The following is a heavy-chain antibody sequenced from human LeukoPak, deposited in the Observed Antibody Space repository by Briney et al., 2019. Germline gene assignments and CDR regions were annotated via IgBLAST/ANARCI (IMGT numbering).Heavy chain of an antibody. CDR2: INHSGST. D-gene: IGHD3-22*01. Sequence: PSETLSLTCAVYGGSFSGYYWSWIRQPPGKGLEWIGEINHSGSTNYNPSLKSRVTISVDTSKNQFSLKLSSVTAAETAVYYCARVSSGYYFDYWGQGALVTVSS. CDR1: GGSFSGYY. V-gene: IGHV4-34*01. J-gene: IGHJ4*02. CDR3: ARVSSGYYFDY.